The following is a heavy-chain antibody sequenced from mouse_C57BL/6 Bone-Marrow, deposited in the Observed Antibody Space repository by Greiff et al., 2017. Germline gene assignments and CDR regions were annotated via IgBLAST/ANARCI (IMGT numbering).Heavy chain of an antibody. D-gene: IGHD1-1*01. CDR2: INPYNGGT. CDR3: AVYYYGSSPFAY. CDR1: GYTFTDYY. J-gene: IGHJ3*01. V-gene: IGHV1-19*01. Sequence: EVQLQQSGPVLVKPGASVKMSCKASGYTFTDYYMNWVKQSHGKSLEWIGFINPYNGGTSYNQKFKGKATLTVDKSSSTAYLELNSLTAEDSEVYYCAVYYYGSSPFAYWGQGTLVTVSA.